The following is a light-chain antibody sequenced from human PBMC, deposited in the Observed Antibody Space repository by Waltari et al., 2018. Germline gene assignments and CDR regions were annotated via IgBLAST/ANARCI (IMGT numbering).Light chain of an antibody. Sequence: DIQMTQSPSTLSASVGDRVTIPCRASQTISSRLAWFPQKPGKAPKLLIYDASSLESGVPSRFSGRGSGTEFTLTISSLQPDDFATYYCQQYNSWGTFGQGTKVEIK. CDR1: QTISSR. CDR3: QQYNSWGT. J-gene: IGKJ1*01. CDR2: DAS. V-gene: IGKV1-5*01.